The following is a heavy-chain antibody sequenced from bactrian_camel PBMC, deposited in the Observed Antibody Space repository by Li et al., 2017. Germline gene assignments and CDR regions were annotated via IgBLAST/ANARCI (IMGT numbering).Heavy chain of an antibody. Sequence: HVQLVESGGGSVRAGGSLRLSCVASRVTACMGWFRQATGQEREGVAAIAATDGRTVYGDSVKGRFTISQDMQSNTAYLQMNSLNSEDTAMYYCAATLPIGDSCPREYKYWGQGTQVTVS. J-gene: IGHJ4*01. CDR3: AATLPIGDSCPREYKY. CDR1: RVTAC. V-gene: IGHV3-3*01. D-gene: IGHD6*01. CDR2: IAATDGRT.